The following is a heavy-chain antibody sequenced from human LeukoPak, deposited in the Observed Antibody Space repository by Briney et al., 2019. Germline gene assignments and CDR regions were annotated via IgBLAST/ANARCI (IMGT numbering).Heavy chain of an antibody. CDR1: GFTFSSYA. D-gene: IGHD3-10*01. J-gene: IGHJ5*02. Sequence: GGSLRLSCAASGFTFSSYAMSWVRQAPGKGLEWVSAISGSRGSTYYADSVKGRFTISRDNTKNTLYLQMNSLRAEDTAVYYCAKAIGYYYGSGSYYNVPNWFDPWGQGTLVTVSS. CDR3: AKAIGYYYGSGSYYNVPNWFDP. V-gene: IGHV3-23*01. CDR2: ISGSRGST.